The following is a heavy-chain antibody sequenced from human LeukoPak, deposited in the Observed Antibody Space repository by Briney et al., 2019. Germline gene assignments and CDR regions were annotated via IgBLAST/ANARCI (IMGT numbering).Heavy chain of an antibody. J-gene: IGHJ4*02. D-gene: IGHD3-22*01. CDR2: ISGSGGST. Sequence: GGSLRLSCAASGFTFSSYAMSWVRQAPGKGLEWVSAISGSGGSTYYADSVKGRFTISRDNSKNTLYLQMGSLRAEDMAVYYYARDYYDSSGYYLPGYWGQGTLVTVSS. CDR1: GFTFSSYA. CDR3: ARDYYDSSGYYLPGY. V-gene: IGHV3-23*01.